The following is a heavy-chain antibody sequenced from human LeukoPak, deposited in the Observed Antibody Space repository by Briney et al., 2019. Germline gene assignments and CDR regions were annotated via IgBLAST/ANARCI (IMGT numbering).Heavy chain of an antibody. Sequence: GGSLRLSCAASRFTFIDYYVRWLRQAPGTGLEWLSSISGSTDRVIYADSVKGRFTISRDNANNSLYLQMNSLRAEDTAVYFCARDREVRLVDAPYNSVDVSGKGTSVTVSS. D-gene: IGHD2-15*01. CDR2: ISGSTDRV. CDR1: RFTFIDYY. J-gene: IGHJ6*04. V-gene: IGHV3-11*01. CDR3: ARDREVRLVDAPYNSVDV.